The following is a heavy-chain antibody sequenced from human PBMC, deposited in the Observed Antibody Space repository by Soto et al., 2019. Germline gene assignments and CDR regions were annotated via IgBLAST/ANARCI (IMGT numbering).Heavy chain of an antibody. CDR2: IIPIFGTA. CDR3: ARQVVVTAIPTTLPYYYYYGMDV. D-gene: IGHD2-21*02. Sequence: QVQLVQSGAEVKKPGSSVKVSCKASGGTFSSYAISWVRQAPGQGLEWMGGIIPIFGTANYAQKFQGRVTITADESTSTAYMELSSLRSEDTAVYYCARQVVVTAIPTTLPYYYYYGMDVWGQGTTVTVSS. CDR1: GGTFSSYA. V-gene: IGHV1-69*12. J-gene: IGHJ6*02.